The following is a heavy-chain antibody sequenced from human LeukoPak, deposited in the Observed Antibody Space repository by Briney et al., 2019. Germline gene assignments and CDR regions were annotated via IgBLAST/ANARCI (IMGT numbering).Heavy chain of an antibody. V-gene: IGHV3-30-3*01. J-gene: IGHJ2*01. CDR1: GFTFSSYA. D-gene: IGHD6-19*01. Sequence: GGSLRLSCAASGFTFSSYAMHWVRQAPGKGLEWVAVISYDGSNKYYADSVKGRFTISRDNSKNTLYLQMNSLRAEDTAVYYCEAHGSGTDWYFDLWGRGTLVTVSS. CDR3: EAHGSGTDWYFDL. CDR2: ISYDGSNK.